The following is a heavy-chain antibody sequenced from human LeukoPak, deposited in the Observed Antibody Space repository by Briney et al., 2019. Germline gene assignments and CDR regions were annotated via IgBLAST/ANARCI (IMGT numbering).Heavy chain of an antibody. CDR3: AKMVRAARFFDY. CDR1: GFTFSSYA. Sequence: GGSLRLSCAASGFTFSSYAMSWVRQAPGKGLEWVSAISDSGGSTYYADSVKGRFTISRDNSKNTLYLQMNSLRAEDTAVYYCAKMVRAARFFDYWGQGTLVTVSS. D-gene: IGHD6-6*01. CDR2: ISDSGGST. V-gene: IGHV3-23*01. J-gene: IGHJ4*02.